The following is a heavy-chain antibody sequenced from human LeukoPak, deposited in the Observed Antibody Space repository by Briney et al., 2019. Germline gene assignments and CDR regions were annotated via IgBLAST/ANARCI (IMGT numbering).Heavy chain of an antibody. CDR2: INPNSGGT. D-gene: IGHD6-19*01. CDR1: GYTFTGYY. J-gene: IGHJ4*02. V-gene: IGHV1-2*02. CDR3: ARTGGIAVAGDGFDY. Sequence: ASVKVSCKASGYTFTGYYMHWVRQAPGQGLEWMGWINPNSGGTNYAQKFQGRGTMTRDTSISTAYMELSRLRSDDTAVYYCARTGGIAVAGDGFDYWGQGTLVTVSS.